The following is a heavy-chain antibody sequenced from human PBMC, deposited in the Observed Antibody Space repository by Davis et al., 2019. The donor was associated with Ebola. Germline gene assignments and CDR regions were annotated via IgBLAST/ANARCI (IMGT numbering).Heavy chain of an antibody. D-gene: IGHD3-10*01. V-gene: IGHV4-34*09. Sequence: LRLSCAASGFTFSGSAMHWVRQPPGKGLEWIGYNPSLKSRVTISVDTSKNQFSLKLSSVTAADTAVYYCARDQLWFGELLYYYYGMDVWGQGTTVTVSS. J-gene: IGHJ6*02. CDR3: ARDQLWFGELLYYYYGMDV. CDR1: GFTFSGSA.